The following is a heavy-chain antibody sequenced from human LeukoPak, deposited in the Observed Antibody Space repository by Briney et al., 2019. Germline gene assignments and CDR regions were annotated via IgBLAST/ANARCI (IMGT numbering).Heavy chain of an antibody. V-gene: IGHV3-21*01. CDR2: ISSSSSYI. D-gene: IGHD3-22*01. J-gene: IGHJ4*02. Sequence: GGSLRPSCAASGFTFSSYSMNWVRQAPGKGLEWVSSISSSSSYIYYADSVKGRFTISRDNAKNSLYLQMNSLRAEDTAVYYCAREPKTYYYDSSGYYALDYWGQGTLVTVSS. CDR1: GFTFSSYS. CDR3: AREPKTYYYDSSGYYALDY.